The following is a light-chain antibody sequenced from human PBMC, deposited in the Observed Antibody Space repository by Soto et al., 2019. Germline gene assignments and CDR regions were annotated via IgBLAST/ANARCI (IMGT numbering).Light chain of an antibody. V-gene: IGLV2-14*01. CDR3: SPHTSGSTRV. J-gene: IGLJ1*01. Sequence: QSARTQPASVSGSPGQSIAISCTGTSSDVGGYDYVSWYQQQPDKAPKLMIYEVTKRPSGVSNRFSGSKSGNTASLTISGLQSEDEADYYCSPHTSGSTRVFGTGTKVTVL. CDR1: SSDVGGYDY. CDR2: EVT.